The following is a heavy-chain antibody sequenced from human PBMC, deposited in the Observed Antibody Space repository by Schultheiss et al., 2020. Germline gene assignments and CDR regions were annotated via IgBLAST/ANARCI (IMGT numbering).Heavy chain of an antibody. CDR1: GGSISSGDYY. J-gene: IGHJ5*02. D-gene: IGHD1-26*01. Sequence: SATLSLTCTVSGGSISSGDYYWSWIRQPPGKGLEWIGYIYYSGSTYYNPSLKSRVTISVDTSKNQFSLKLSSVTAADTAVYYCARGRELRPWHPWGQGTLVTGSS. CDR2: IYYSGST. V-gene: IGHV4-30-4*01. CDR3: ARGRELRPWHP.